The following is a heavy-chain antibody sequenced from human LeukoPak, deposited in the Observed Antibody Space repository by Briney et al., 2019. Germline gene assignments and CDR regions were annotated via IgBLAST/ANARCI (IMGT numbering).Heavy chain of an antibody. Sequence: SETLSLTCTVSGXSVSSDTDYWSWIRQPPGEGLEWIGYTYYSGSTNYNPSLKSRVTISVDTSKNQFSLKLSSVTAADTAVYYCARVEWLGELSPFDIWGQGTMVTVSS. J-gene: IGHJ3*02. CDR1: GXSVSSDTDY. CDR3: ARVEWLGELSPFDI. V-gene: IGHV4-61*01. D-gene: IGHD3-10*01. CDR2: TYYSGST.